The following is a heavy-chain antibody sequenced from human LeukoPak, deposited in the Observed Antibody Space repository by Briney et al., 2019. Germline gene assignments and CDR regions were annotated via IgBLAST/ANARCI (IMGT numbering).Heavy chain of an antibody. CDR2: ISSTGRT. V-gene: IGHV4-61*02. J-gene: IGHJ5*02. CDR1: GASTSNDTYF. CDR3: AKGAGPPWFDP. D-gene: IGHD6-19*01. Sequence: SETLSLTCTVSGASTSNDTYFWSWIRQPAGKGLEWIGRISSTGRTDYNPSLTSRVTISVDTSKNQISMKLSSVTAADTAVYYCAKGAGPPWFDPWGQGTLVTVSS.